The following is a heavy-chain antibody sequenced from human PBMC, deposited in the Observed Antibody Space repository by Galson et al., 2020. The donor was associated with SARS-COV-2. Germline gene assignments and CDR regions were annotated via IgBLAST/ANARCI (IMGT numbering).Heavy chain of an antibody. CDR2: IIPIFDTA. D-gene: IGHD5-18*01. CDR3: ARGGYSYGYYQYYYHMDV. J-gene: IGHJ6*02. CDR1: GGTFSTYA. V-gene: IGHV1-69*06. Sequence: SVKVSCKASGGTFSTYAINWVRQAPGQGLEWMGGIIPIFDTANYAQKFQGRVTITADKSTSTAYMELSSLRSEDTAVYYCARGGYSYGYYQYYYHMDVWDQGTTVTVSS.